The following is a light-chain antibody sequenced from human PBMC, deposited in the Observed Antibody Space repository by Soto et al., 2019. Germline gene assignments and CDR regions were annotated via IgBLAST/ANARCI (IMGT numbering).Light chain of an antibody. Sequence: EIVLTQSPDTLSLSPGERATLSCRASQGVSSSYLAWYQQKPGQAPRLLIYGASSRATGVPDRFSGSGSGTDFTLTISRLEPEDFAVYYCQHYTTSPPAYTFGQGTKLEIK. J-gene: IGKJ2*01. CDR2: GAS. CDR3: QHYTTSPPAYT. V-gene: IGKV3-20*01. CDR1: QGVSSSY.